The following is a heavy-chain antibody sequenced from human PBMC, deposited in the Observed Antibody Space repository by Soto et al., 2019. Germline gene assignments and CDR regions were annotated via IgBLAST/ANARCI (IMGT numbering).Heavy chain of an antibody. CDR1: GGSFSGYY. CDR3: ARTADSSGYYHEYFDD. D-gene: IGHD3-22*01. Sequence: PSETLSLTCAVYGGSFSGYYWSWIRQPPGKGLEWIGEINHSGSTNYNPSLKSRVTISVDTSKNQFSLKLSSVTAADTAVYYCARTADSSGYYHEYFDDWGQGTLVTVSS. J-gene: IGHJ4*02. CDR2: INHSGST. V-gene: IGHV4-34*01.